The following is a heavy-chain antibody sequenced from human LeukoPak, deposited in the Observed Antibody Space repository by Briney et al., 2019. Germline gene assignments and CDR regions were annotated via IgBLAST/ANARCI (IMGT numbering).Heavy chain of an antibody. V-gene: IGHV4-39*01. D-gene: IGHD1-26*01. Sequence: SETLSLTCTVSGGSISSSSYYWGWIRQPPGKGLEWIGSIYYSGSTYYNPSLKSRVTISVDTSKNQFSLKLSSVTAADTAVYYCARHTDSGATTPHFDYWGQGTLVTVSS. CDR1: GGSISSSSYY. J-gene: IGHJ4*02. CDR3: ARHTDSGATTPHFDY. CDR2: IYYSGST.